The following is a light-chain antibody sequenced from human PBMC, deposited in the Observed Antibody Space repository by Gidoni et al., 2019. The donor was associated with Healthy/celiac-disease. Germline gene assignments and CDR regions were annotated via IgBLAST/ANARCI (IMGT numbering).Light chain of an antibody. V-gene: IGLV2-14*03. CDR3: SSYTSSSTLHV. Sequence: QSAPTQTASVSGSPGQSITISCTGTSSDVGGYNYVSWYQQHPGKAPKLMIYDVSNRPSGVSNRFSGSKSVNTASLTISGLQAEDEADYYCSSYTSSSTLHVFGTGTKVTVL. J-gene: IGLJ1*01. CDR2: DVS. CDR1: SSDVGGYNY.